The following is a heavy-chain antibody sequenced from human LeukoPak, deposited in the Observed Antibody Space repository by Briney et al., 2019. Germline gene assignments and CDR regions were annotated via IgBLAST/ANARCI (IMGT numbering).Heavy chain of an antibody. V-gene: IGHV3-74*01. CDR2: INTDGSTT. CDR1: GFTFSRYW. D-gene: IGHD3-10*01. Sequence: GGSLRLSCAASGFTFSRYWMHWVRQAPGKGLGWVSRINTDGSTTSYADSVRGRFTISRDNAENTVYLQMNSLGAEDTALYFCARVNTGNWYFDLWGRGTLVTVSS. CDR3: ARVNTGNWYFDL. J-gene: IGHJ2*01.